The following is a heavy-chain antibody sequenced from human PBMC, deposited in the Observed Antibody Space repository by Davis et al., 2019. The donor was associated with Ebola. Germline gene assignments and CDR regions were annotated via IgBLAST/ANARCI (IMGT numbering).Heavy chain of an antibody. CDR2: IYYSGST. D-gene: IGHD4-17*01. CDR1: GGSINSYY. J-gene: IGHJ4*02. Sequence: SETLSLTCTVSGGSINSYYWSWIRQPPGKGLEWIAYIYYSGSTYYNPSLKSRVTISVDKSKNQFSLKLSSVTAADTAVYYCARSSGDLDYWGQGTLVTVSS. V-gene: IGHV4-59*08. CDR3: ARSSGDLDY.